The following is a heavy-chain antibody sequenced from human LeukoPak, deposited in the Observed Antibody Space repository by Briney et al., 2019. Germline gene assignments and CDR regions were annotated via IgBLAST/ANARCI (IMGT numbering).Heavy chain of an antibody. D-gene: IGHD3-22*01. V-gene: IGHV1-8*03. Sequence: GASVKVSCKASGYTFTSYDINWVRQAAGQGLEWMGWMNPNSGNTGHAQNFQGRVTFTRNTSISTAYMELSSLRSEDTAVYYCARGGGDHYNSSGYYYGWFDPWGQGTLVTVSS. CDR3: ARGGGDHYNSSGYYYGWFDP. CDR1: GYTFTSYD. J-gene: IGHJ5*02. CDR2: MNPNSGNT.